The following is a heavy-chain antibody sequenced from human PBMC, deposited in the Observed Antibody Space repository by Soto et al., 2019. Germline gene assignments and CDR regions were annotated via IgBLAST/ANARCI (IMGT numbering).Heavy chain of an antibody. CDR3: AKAGGDY. Sequence: VQVLESGGDLVQPGGSLRLSCAASGFIASNYAMSWVRQGPGKGLEWVAGFSGSGGVTFYADSVKGRFILSRDSSRNTIYVQMNSLRAEDTAVYYCAKAGGDYWGQGTLVIVSS. CDR2: FSGSGGVT. V-gene: IGHV3-23*01. CDR1: GFIASNYA. D-gene: IGHD3-10*01. J-gene: IGHJ4*02.